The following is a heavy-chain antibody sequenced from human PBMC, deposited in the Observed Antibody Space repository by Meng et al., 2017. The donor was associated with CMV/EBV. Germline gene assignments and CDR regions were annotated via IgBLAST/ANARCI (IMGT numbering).Heavy chain of an antibody. CDR3: ARTLRTPDY. V-gene: IGHV3-7*01. J-gene: IGHJ4*02. CDR1: GFTFSTYW. CDR2: IKQDGSET. D-gene: IGHD5/OR15-5a*01. Sequence: GESLKISCAASGFTFSTYWMSWVRQAPGKGLEWVATIKQDGSETYYVDSVKGRFTISRDNAKNSLYLQMTSLRAEDTAVYYCARTLRTPDYWGQGTLVTVSS.